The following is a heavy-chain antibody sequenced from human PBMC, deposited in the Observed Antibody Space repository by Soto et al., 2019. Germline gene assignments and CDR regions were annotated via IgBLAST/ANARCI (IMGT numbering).Heavy chain of an antibody. D-gene: IGHD3-22*01. CDR1: GGTFSSYA. J-gene: IGHJ4*02. Sequence: QVQLVQSGAEVKKPGSSVKVSCKASGGTFSSYAISWVRQAPGQGLEWMGGIISIFGTADYAQKFQGRVTITADESTSTAYMERSSLRSEATAVYYCARRDYDSSGYYDLGYWGQGTLVTVSS. CDR3: ARRDYDSSGYYDLGY. V-gene: IGHV1-69*12. CDR2: IISIFGTA.